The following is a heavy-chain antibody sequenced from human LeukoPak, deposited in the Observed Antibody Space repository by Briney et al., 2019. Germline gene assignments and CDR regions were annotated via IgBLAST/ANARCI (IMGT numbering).Heavy chain of an antibody. CDR1: GFTFSSYW. Sequence: GGSLRLSCAASGFTFSSYWMSWVRQAPGKGLEWVANIKQDGSEKYYVDSVKGRFTISGDNAKNSLYLQMNSLRAEDTAVYYCAREGDSSSWDVFDYWGQGTLVTVSS. D-gene: IGHD6-13*01. J-gene: IGHJ4*02. CDR2: IKQDGSEK. CDR3: AREGDSSSWDVFDY. V-gene: IGHV3-7*01.